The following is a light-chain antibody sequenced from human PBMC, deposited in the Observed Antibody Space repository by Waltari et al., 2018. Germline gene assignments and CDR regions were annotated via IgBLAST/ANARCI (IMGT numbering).Light chain of an antibody. CDR3: QKYVSLPAT. J-gene: IGKJ1*01. Sequence: CRASQSVARSLAWYQQKPGQAPRLLIYDASSRATGIPDRFSGSGSGTDFSLTISRLEPEDFAVYYCQKYVSLPATFGQGTKVEIK. CDR2: DAS. V-gene: IGKV3-20*01. CDR1: QSVARS.